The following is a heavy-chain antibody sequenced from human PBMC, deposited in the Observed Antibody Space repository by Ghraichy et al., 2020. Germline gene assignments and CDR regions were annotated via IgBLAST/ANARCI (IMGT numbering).Heavy chain of an antibody. D-gene: IGHD7-27*01. J-gene: IGHJ4*02. CDR3: ARGAPKGKTGDDDY. V-gene: IGHV3-11*06. Sequence: GGSLRLSCAASGFTFSDYYMSWIRQAPGKGLEWVSYISSSSSYTNYADSVKGRFTISRDNAKNSLYLQMNSLRAEDTAVYYCARGAPKGKTGDDDYWGQGTLVTVSS. CDR1: GFTFSDYY. CDR2: ISSSSSYT.